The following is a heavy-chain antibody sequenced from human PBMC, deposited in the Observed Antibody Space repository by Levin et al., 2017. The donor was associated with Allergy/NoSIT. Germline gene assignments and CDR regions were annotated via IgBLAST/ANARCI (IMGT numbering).Heavy chain of an antibody. CDR2: FDPEDGET. D-gene: IGHD2-15*01. CDR3: VVSDCSGGSCYLIFDY. CDR1: GYTLTELS. V-gene: IGHV1-24*01. J-gene: IGHJ4*02. Sequence: ASVKVSCKVSGYTLTELSMHWVRQAPGKGLEWMGGFDPEDGETIYAQKFQGRVTMTEDTSTDTAYMELSSLRSEDTAVYYCVVSDCSGGSCYLIFDYWGQGTLVTVSS.